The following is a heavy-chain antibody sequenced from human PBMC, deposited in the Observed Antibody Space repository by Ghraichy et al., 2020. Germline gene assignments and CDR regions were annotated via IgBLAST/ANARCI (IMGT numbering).Heavy chain of an antibody. CDR1: GFTFSSYA. Sequence: GGSLRLSCAASGFTFSSYAMDWVRQAPGKGLEWVAVISYHGSNKYYADSVKGRFTISRDNSKSTLYLQMNSLRPEDTAVYYCARDNSGWYRIDYWGQGTLVTVSS. D-gene: IGHD6-19*01. J-gene: IGHJ4*02. CDR2: ISYHGSNK. V-gene: IGHV3-30*04. CDR3: ARDNSGWYRIDY.